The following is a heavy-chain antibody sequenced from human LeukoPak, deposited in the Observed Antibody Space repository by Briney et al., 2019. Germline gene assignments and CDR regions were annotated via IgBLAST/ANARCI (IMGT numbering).Heavy chain of an antibody. Sequence: GGSLRLSCAASGFTVTNYGMKWVRQAPGKGLEWVGRIKTKTDGGTTDYAAPVKGRFTISRDDSKNTLFLQMNSLKIEDTAVYYCTTGRSSSSKDWFDPWGQGTLVTVSS. J-gene: IGHJ5*02. V-gene: IGHV3-15*07. CDR2: IKTKTDGGTT. CDR3: TTGRSSSSKDWFDP. CDR1: GFTVTNYG. D-gene: IGHD6-6*01.